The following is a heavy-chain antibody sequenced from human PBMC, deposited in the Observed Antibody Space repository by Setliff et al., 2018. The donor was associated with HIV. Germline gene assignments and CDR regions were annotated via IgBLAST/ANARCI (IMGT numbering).Heavy chain of an antibody. J-gene: IGHJ5*02. CDR1: GGSFSGYY. D-gene: IGHD4-17*01. CDR2: INHSGST. V-gene: IGHV4-34*01. CDR3: ARGLATVATNWFDP. Sequence: LSLTCAVHGGSFSGYYWSWIRQPPGKGLEWIGEINHSGSTNYNPSLKSRVTISVDTSKNQFSLKLSSVTAADTAVYYCARGLATVATNWFDPWGQGTLVTVSS.